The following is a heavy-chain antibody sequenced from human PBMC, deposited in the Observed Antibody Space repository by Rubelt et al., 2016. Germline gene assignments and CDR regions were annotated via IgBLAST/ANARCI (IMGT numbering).Heavy chain of an antibody. Sequence: QVQLQESGPGLVKPSETLSLTCTVSGGSISSYYRRWIRQPPGKGLEWIGYIYYSGSTNYNPSLKSRVTISVDTSKNQFALKLSSVTAADTAVYYCARHMVGTIFGGHDVGVLTDYYHMDVWGKGTTVTVSS. J-gene: IGHJ6*03. D-gene: IGHD3-3*01. CDR1: GGSISSYY. CDR3: ARHMVGTIFGGHDVGVLTDYYHMDV. CDR2: IYYSGST. V-gene: IGHV4-59*08.